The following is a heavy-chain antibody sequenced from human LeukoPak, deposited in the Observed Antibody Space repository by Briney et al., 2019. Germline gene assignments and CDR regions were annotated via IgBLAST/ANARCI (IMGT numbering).Heavy chain of an antibody. V-gene: IGHV3-23*01. Sequence: GGSLRLSCAASGFTFSGYAMSWVRQAPGKGLEWVSAISGSGGSTYYADSVKGRFTISRDNSKNTLYPQMNSLRAEDTAVYYCAKVRYDILTGYSNYYYYMDVWGKGTTVTVSS. D-gene: IGHD3-9*01. CDR1: GFTFSGYA. CDR3: AKVRYDILTGYSNYYYYMDV. J-gene: IGHJ6*03. CDR2: ISGSGGST.